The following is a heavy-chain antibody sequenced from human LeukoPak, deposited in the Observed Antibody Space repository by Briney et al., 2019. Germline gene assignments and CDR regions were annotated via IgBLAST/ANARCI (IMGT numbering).Heavy chain of an antibody. CDR3: ARASGLLWFGELLSEWYFDY. J-gene: IGHJ4*02. CDR1: GGSFSGYH. D-gene: IGHD3-10*01. V-gene: IGHV4-34*01. Sequence: PSETLSLTCAVYGGSFSGYHWSWIRQPPGKGLEWIGEINHSGSTNYNPSLKSRVTISVDTSKNQFSLKLSSVTAADTAVYYCARASGLLWFGELLSEWYFDYWGQGTLVTVSS. CDR2: INHSGST.